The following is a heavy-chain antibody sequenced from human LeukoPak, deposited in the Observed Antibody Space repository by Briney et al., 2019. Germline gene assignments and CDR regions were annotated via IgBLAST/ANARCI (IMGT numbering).Heavy chain of an antibody. J-gene: IGHJ4*02. CDR1: GFTFSTYW. Sequence: GGSLRLSCAASGFTFSTYWMSWVRQAPGKGLEWVSGIGISGVSTYYADSVKGRFTISRDNSKNTLYLQMNSLRAEDTAFYYCAKDHGSRSYYNLPDFCGQGALVTVSS. D-gene: IGHD3-10*01. V-gene: IGHV3-23*01. CDR2: IGISGVST. CDR3: AKDHGSRSYYNLPDF.